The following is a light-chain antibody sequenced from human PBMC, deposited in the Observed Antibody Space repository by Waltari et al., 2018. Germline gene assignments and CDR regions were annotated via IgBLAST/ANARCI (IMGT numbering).Light chain of an antibody. V-gene: IGKV3-15*01. CDR1: QSVSSN. Sequence: EIVMTQSPATLSVSPGERATLSCRASQSVSSNLAWYQQKPGQAPRLLIYGASTRATGIPARFSGIGSGTEFTLTISSLQSEDFAVYYCQQYNNWPTFTFGPGTKVDIK. CDR3: QQYNNWPTFT. CDR2: GAS. J-gene: IGKJ3*01.